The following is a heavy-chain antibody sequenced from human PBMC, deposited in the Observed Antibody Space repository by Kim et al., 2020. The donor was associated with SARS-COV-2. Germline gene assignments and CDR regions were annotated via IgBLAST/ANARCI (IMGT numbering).Heavy chain of an antibody. J-gene: IGHJ4*02. CDR3: TKDSTAWSRDS. D-gene: IGHD6-19*01. CDR2: T. V-gene: IGHV4-4*06. Sequence: TIYNPSLKSRLTMSLDTSKNQFSLTLTAVTAADTAVYYCTKDSTAWSRDSWGQGTLVTVSS.